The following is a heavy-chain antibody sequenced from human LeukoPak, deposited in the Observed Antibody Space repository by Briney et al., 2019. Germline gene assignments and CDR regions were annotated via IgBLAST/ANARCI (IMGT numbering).Heavy chain of an antibody. Sequence: PSETLSLTCAVYGGSFSGYYWSWIRQPPGKGLEWIGEINHSGSTNYNPSLKSRVTISVDTSKNQFSLKPSSVTAADTAVYYCAREVYRQPSFYYYYYMDVWGKGTTVTVSS. CDR2: INHSGST. CDR1: GGSFSGYY. V-gene: IGHV4-34*01. J-gene: IGHJ6*03. D-gene: IGHD2-2*01. CDR3: AREVYRQPSFYYYYYMDV.